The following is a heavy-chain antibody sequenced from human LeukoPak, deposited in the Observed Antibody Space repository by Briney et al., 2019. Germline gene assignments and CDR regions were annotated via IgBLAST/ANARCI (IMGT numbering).Heavy chain of an antibody. V-gene: IGHV3-9*01. Sequence: GRSLRLSCAASGFTFDDFAMHWFRQAPGRGLEWVSGLRWNSGRIVYADSVKGRFTMSRDNAKNSLYLEMNSLRAEDTAFYYCAKDKTSGISGPFDSWGQGTLVIVS. CDR2: LRWNSGRI. J-gene: IGHJ5*01. D-gene: IGHD3-3*02. CDR3: AKDKTSGISGPFDS. CDR1: GFTFDDFA.